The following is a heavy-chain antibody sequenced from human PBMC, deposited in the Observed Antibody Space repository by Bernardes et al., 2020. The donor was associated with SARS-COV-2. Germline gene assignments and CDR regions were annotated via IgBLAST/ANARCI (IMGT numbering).Heavy chain of an antibody. CDR1: GFTFRDYT. Sequence: GGSLRLSCAASGFTFRDYTMHWVRQAPGKGLEWVAVIWHDGSREYYVDSVKGRFIISRDSSRNTVHLQMDSLRKEDTALYYCATERQSLTVFGVGHDAFDFWGQGTMVTVSS. CDR3: ATERQSLTVFGVGHDAFDF. J-gene: IGHJ3*01. D-gene: IGHD3-3*01. CDR2: IWHDGSRE. V-gene: IGHV3-33*03.